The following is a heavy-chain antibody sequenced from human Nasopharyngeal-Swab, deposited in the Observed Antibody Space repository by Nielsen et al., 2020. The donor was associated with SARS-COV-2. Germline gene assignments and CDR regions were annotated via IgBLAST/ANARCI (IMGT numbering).Heavy chain of an antibody. J-gene: IGHJ4*02. CDR3: AKEVVGVLVDS. CDR2: FYYSGIT. CDR1: GGSISSYY. V-gene: IGHV4-59*12. D-gene: IGHD1-26*01. Sequence: SETLSLTCTVSGGSISSYYWSWIRQSPGKGLEWIGYFYYSGITNYNHSLKGRVTILIETAKNQFSLKLNSVTAAATAVYYCAKEVVGVLVDSWGQGTLVTVPS.